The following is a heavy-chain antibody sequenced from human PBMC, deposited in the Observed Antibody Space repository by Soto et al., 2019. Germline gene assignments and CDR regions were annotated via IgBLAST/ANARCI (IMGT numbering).Heavy chain of an antibody. CDR1: GGSISSSSYY. Sequence: QLQLQESGPGLVKPSETLSLTCTVSGGSISSSSYYWGWIRQPPGKGLEWIGSIYYSGSTYYNPSLKSRVTISVDTSKNQFSLKLSSVTAADTAVYYCARYSTTFGGVIVHLFDYWGQGTLVTVSS. J-gene: IGHJ4*02. D-gene: IGHD3-16*02. CDR2: IYYSGST. CDR3: ARYSTTFGGVIVHLFDY. V-gene: IGHV4-39*01.